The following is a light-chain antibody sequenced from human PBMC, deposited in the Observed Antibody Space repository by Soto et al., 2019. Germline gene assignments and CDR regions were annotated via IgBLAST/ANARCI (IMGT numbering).Light chain of an antibody. Sequence: DSAVPRGAATLSVSMGDRVTITWGVSQSINKWLAWHQQKPGKAPKLLIYDASTLQSGVPPRFSGSGCGTEFTPTIRSLQPHHTATYYCQHYSSSSARTFRAATTV. V-gene: IGKV1-5*01. CDR3: QHYSSSSART. CDR1: QSINKW. J-gene: IGKJ1*01. CDR2: DAS.